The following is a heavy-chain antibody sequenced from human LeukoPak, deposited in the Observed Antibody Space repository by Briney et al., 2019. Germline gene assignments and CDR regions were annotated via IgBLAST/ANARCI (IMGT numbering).Heavy chain of an antibody. CDR1: GGSISSTSCY. CDR2: IYYSGST. V-gene: IGHV4-39*07. D-gene: IGHD3-22*01. J-gene: IGHJ4*02. Sequence: PSETLSLTCSVSGGSISSTSCYWGWIRQPPGKGLEWIGGIYYSGSTNYNPSLKSRVTISVDTSKNQFSLRLSSVTAADTAVYYCARVTGYIVEDYFDYWGQGALVTVSS. CDR3: ARVTGYIVEDYFDY.